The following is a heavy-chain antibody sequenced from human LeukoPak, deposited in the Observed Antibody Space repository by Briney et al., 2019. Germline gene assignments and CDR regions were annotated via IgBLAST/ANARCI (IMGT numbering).Heavy chain of an antibody. D-gene: IGHD3-22*01. Sequence: GGSLRLSCAASGFTFSRYWMHWVRQAPGKGLVWVSRINGDGSTTSYADSVKGGFTVSRDNAKNTLYLQMNSLRAEDTAVYYCATGNYYDSRGYYTFGHWGQGTLVTVSS. V-gene: IGHV3-74*01. CDR1: GFTFSRYW. J-gene: IGHJ1*01. CDR3: ATGNYYDSRGYYTFGH. CDR2: INGDGSTT.